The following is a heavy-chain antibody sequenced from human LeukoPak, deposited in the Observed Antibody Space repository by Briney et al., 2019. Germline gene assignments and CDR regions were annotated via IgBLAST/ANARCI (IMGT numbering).Heavy chain of an antibody. V-gene: IGHV1-2*04. Sequence: ASVKVSCKASGYTFTGYYMHWVRQAPGQGLEWMGWINSNSGGTNYAQKFQGWVTMTRDTSISTAYMELSRLRSDDTAVYYCARVVTRSSSWSPLDYWGQGTLVTVSS. CDR1: GYTFTGYY. D-gene: IGHD6-13*01. CDR2: INSNSGGT. J-gene: IGHJ4*02. CDR3: ARVVTRSSSWSPLDY.